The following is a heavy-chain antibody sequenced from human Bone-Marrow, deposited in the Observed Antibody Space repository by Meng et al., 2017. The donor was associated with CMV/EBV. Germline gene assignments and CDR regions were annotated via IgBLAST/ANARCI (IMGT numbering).Heavy chain of an antibody. V-gene: IGHV3-15*01. CDR2: IKRDADGGTR. CDR3: TTSHYYDNPYDY. J-gene: IGHJ4*02. D-gene: IGHD3-22*01. Sequence: LSLICAASGFAFNNAWMNWVRQAPGKGLEWVARIKRDADGGTREYAAPVKGRFTISRDDPKNSLFLQMNTLKSEDTAVYYCTTSHYYDNPYDYWGQGTLVTVSS. CDR1: GFAFNNAW.